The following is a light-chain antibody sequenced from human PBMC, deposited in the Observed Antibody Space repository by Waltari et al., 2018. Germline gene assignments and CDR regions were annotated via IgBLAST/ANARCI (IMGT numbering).Light chain of an antibody. CDR3: QKYDASPLT. V-gene: IGKV1-27*01. CDR2: GVS. CDR1: QGISNS. J-gene: IGKJ4*01. Sequence: DIRMTQFPSSLSSSVGDRVTITCRASQGISNSLAWYQQKPGKVPRLLIFGVSVFNLGVSSRFSGSGSGTDFTLTIDTLQPEDFATYYCQKYDASPLTFGGGTKVEIK.